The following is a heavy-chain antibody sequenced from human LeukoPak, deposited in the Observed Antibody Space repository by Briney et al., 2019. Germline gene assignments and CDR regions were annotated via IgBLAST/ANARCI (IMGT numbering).Heavy chain of an antibody. D-gene: IGHD3-22*01. CDR3: AKAVGSSGYFSRDAFDI. V-gene: IGHV3-53*01. CDR2: IYTGGTT. Sequence: PGGSLRLSCAASGFTVTSNHMNWVRQAPGKGLEWVSIIYTGGTTHYADSVRGRFTISRDNSKNTVYLQMNSLRAEDTAIYYCAKAVGSSGYFSRDAFDIWGQGTMVTVSS. CDR1: GFTVTSNH. J-gene: IGHJ3*02.